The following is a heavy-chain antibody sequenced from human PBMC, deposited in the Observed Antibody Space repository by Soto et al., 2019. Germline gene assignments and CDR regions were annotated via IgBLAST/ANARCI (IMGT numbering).Heavy chain of an antibody. J-gene: IGHJ6*02. CDR2: ISGSGGST. D-gene: IGHD6-6*01. V-gene: IGHV3-23*01. CDR1: GFTFSSYA. Sequence: PGGSLRLSCAASGFTFSSYAMSWVRQAPGKGLEWVSAISGSGGSTYYADSVKGRFTISRDNSKNTLYLQMNSLRAEDTAVYYCAKDLFREYSSSSYYYYYYGMDVWGQGTTVTVSS. CDR3: AKDLFREYSSSSYYYYYYGMDV.